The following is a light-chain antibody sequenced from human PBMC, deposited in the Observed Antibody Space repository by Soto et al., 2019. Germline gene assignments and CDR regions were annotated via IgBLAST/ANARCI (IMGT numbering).Light chain of an antibody. CDR3: QHYNNWPPWT. Sequence: EVVMTQSTATLSVSPGERATLSCRASQRISSNLAWYQQRPGQAPRLLIYGASTRAPGIPARFSGSGSETEFTLTISSLQSEDFAVYYCQHYNNWPPWTFGQGTKVDI. V-gene: IGKV3-15*01. CDR2: GAS. J-gene: IGKJ1*01. CDR1: QRISSN.